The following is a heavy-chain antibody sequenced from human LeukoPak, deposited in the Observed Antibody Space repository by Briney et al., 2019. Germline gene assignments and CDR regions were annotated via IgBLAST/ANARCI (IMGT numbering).Heavy chain of an antibody. J-gene: IGHJ3*02. CDR1: GGSISSYY. V-gene: IGHV4-59*01. CDR2: IYYGGST. Sequence: SETLSLTCTVSGGSISSYYWSWIRQPPGKGLEWIGYIYYGGSTNYNTSLKSRATISVDTSKNQFSLKLSSVTAADTAVYYCARSPRAVAETGAFDIWGQGTMVTVSS. CDR3: ARSPRAVAETGAFDI. D-gene: IGHD6-19*01.